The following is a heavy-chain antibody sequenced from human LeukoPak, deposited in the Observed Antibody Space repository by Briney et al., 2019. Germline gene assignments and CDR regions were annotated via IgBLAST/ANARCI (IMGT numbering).Heavy chain of an antibody. CDR3: VRHLSAGRPAFDI. CDR1: GGSINSYY. D-gene: IGHD2-15*01. J-gene: IGHJ3*02. V-gene: IGHV4-59*08. CDR2: IYYSGST. Sequence: SETLSLTCIVSGGSINSYYWSWIRQPPGKGLEWIGYIYYSGSTNYNPSFKSRVTISVDTSNNKFSLKLTSLTAADTAVYYCVRHLSAGRPAFDIWGQGTMVTVSS.